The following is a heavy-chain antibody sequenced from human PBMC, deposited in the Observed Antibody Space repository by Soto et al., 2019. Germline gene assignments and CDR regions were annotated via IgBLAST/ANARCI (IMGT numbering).Heavy chain of an antibody. J-gene: IGHJ4*02. CDR2: IYYSGST. CDR1: GGSVSSGSSY. V-gene: IGHV4-61*01. CDR3: ARDRGSIAARHDY. Sequence: SETLSLTCTVSGGSVSSGSSYWSWIRQPPGKGLEWIGYIYYSGSTNYNPSLKSRVTISVDTSKNQFSLKLTSVTAADTAVYYCARDRGSIAARHDYWGQGTLVTVSS. D-gene: IGHD6-6*01.